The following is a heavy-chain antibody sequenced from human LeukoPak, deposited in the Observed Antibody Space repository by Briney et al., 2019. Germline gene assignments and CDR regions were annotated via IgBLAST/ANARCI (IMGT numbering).Heavy chain of an antibody. D-gene: IGHD2-15*01. CDR3: AKPRDIDSWAFDV. CDR1: EFTFNNHD. Sequence: GRSLRLSCAASEFTFNNHDMHWVPQAPGEGLEWVVAISYDGRNKYYADSVKGRFTISRDNSKNTLNLQMNSLRTEDTAVFYCAKPRDIDSWAFDVWGQGTMVTVSS. CDR2: ISYDGRNK. J-gene: IGHJ3*01. V-gene: IGHV3-30*18.